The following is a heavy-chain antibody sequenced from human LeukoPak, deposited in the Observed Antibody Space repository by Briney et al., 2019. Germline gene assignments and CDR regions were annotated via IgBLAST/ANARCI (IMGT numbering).Heavy chain of an antibody. Sequence: PGGSLRLSCAASGFTFSSYSMHWARQAPGKGLEWVAVISYDGSNKYYADSVKGRFTISRDNAKNSLYLQMNSPRAEDTAVYYCARGTHYYNSSGYWDDGGDAFDIWGQGTMVTVSS. V-gene: IGHV3-30*04. CDR1: GFTFSSYS. J-gene: IGHJ3*02. CDR2: ISYDGSNK. D-gene: IGHD3-22*01. CDR3: ARGTHYYNSSGYWDDGGDAFDI.